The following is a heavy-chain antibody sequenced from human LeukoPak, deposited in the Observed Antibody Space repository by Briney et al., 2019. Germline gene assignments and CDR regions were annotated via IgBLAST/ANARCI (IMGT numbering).Heavy chain of an antibody. CDR2: ISSSGSTI. CDR1: GFTFSSYS. D-gene: IGHD1-14*01. V-gene: IGHV3-48*04. Sequence: AGGSLRLSCAASGFTFSSYSMNWVRQAPGKGLEWVSYISSSGSTIYYADSVKGRFTISRDNAKNSLYLQMNSLRAEDTAVYYCARDLASRGSAGGVEYFQHWGQGTLVTVSS. J-gene: IGHJ1*01. CDR3: ARDLASRGSAGGVEYFQH.